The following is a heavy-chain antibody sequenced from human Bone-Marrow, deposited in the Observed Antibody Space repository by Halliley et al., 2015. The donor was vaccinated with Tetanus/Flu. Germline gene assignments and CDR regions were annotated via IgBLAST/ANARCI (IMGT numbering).Heavy chain of an antibody. J-gene: IGHJ4*02. V-gene: IGHV5-10-1*01. CDR3: AKKGRDGYNSEIDC. Sequence: SDSYPNYSPSFQGHVTISADKSISTASLQWSSLKASDTAMYYCAKKGRDGYNSEIDCWGQGTLVTVSS. D-gene: IGHD5-12*01. CDR2: SDSYP.